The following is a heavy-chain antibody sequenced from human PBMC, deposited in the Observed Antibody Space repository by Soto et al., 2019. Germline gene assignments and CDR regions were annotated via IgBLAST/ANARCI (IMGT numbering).Heavy chain of an antibody. J-gene: IGHJ4*02. CDR2: ISAYNGNT. V-gene: IGHV1-18*01. Sequence: ASVKVSCKASGGTFSSHTISWMRQAPGQGLEWMGWISAYNGNTNYAQKLQGRVTMTTDTSTSTAYMELRSLRSDDTAVYYCARDPPPQDYWGQGTLVTGSS. CDR1: GGTFSSHT. CDR3: ARDPPPQDY.